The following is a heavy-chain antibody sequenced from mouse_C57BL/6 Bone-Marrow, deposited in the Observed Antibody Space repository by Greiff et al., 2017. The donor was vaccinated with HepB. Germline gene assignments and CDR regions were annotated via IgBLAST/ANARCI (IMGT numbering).Heavy chain of an antibody. CDR2: ILPSIGRT. Sequence: QVHVKQSGSELRSPGSSVKLSCKDFDSEVFPIAYMSWVRQKPGHGFEWIGGILPSIGRTIYGEKFEDKATLDADTLSNTAYLELNSLTSEDSAIHYCARDYYGSSYEAWFAYWGQGTLVTVSA. CDR3: ARDYYGSSYEAWFAY. CDR1: DSEVFPIAY. D-gene: IGHD1-1*01. V-gene: IGHV15-2*01. J-gene: IGHJ3*01.